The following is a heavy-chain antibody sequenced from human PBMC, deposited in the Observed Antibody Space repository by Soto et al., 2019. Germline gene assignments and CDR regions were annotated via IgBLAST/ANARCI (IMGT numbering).Heavy chain of an antibody. D-gene: IGHD6-13*01. CDR1: GGSISSGGYS. CDR3: ARHGTAAAGQLATYYGMDV. J-gene: IGHJ6*02. Sequence: PSETLSLTCAVSGGSISSGGYSWSWIRQPPGKGLEWIGYIYHSGSTYYNPSLKSRVTISVDRSKNQFSLNLSSVTAADTAVYYCARHGTAAAGQLATYYGMDVWGQGTTVTVSS. CDR2: IYHSGST. V-gene: IGHV4-30-2*01.